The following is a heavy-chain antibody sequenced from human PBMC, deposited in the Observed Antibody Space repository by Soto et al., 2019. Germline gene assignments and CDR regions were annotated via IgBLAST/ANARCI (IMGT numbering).Heavy chain of an antibody. V-gene: IGHV1-18*04. J-gene: IGHJ5*01. D-gene: IGHD1-26*01. CDR1: GYTFTSYG. CDR2: ISAYNGNT. Sequence: QVQLVQSGAEVKKPGASVKVSCKASGYTFTSYGISWVRQAPGQGLERMGWISAYNGNTNYAQKLQGRFTMTTDTSTRTAYMELRSLRSDDTAVYDCAGEGPQPLLASASWGWFDSWGQGTLVTVSS. CDR3: AGEGPQPLLASASWGWFDS.